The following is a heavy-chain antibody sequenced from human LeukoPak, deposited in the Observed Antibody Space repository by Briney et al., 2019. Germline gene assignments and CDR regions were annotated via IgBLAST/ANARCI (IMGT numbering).Heavy chain of an antibody. CDR3: ARYRSSTSCNDAFDM. Sequence: GGSLRVSCAASTFTFRNYWMSWVRQAPGKGLEWVANIKHDGSEKYYVDSVKGRFTISRDNAKNSLYLQMNSLRAEDTAVYYCARYRSSTSCNDAFDMWGQGTMVTVSS. D-gene: IGHD2-2*01. CDR1: TFTFRNYW. J-gene: IGHJ3*02. CDR2: IKHDGSEK. V-gene: IGHV3-7*01.